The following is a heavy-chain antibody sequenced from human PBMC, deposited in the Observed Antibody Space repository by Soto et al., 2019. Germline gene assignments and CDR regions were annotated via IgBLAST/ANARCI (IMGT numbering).Heavy chain of an antibody. CDR1: GFTFSSYS. CDR3: ARARMLMVRGGVSYYGMDV. Sequence: EVQLVGSGGGLVKPGGSLRLSCAASGFTFSSYSMNWVRQAPGKGLEWVSCISSSSSYIYYADSVKGRFTISRDNAKNSLYLQMNSLRAEDTAVYYCARARMLMVRGGVSYYGMDVWGQGTTVTVSS. J-gene: IGHJ6*02. CDR2: ISSSSSYI. D-gene: IGHD3-10*01. V-gene: IGHV3-21*01.